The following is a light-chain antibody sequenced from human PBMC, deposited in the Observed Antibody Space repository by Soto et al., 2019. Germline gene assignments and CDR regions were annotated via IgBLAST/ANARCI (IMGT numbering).Light chain of an antibody. CDR2: EVS. CDR3: MQTIQLPLT. J-gene: IGKJ4*01. CDR1: HNLRHSDGRTY. V-gene: IGKV2D-29*01. Sequence: EIVLTQTPPSLSVTPGQPASISCKSSHNLRHSDGRTYVYWYVQRPGQTPQVLIYEVSNRLSGVPGRFGGYGAGTDFTLEISRVEADDVGIYYCMQTIQLPLTFGGGTKVEIK.